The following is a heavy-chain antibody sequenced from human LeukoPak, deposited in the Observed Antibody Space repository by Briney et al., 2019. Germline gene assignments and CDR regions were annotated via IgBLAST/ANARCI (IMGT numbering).Heavy chain of an antibody. D-gene: IGHD3-16*02. CDR2: IWYDGSNK. Sequence: GGSLRLSCAASGFTFSSYGMHWVRQAPGKGLEGVAVIWYDGSNKYYADSVKGRFTISRDNSKDTLYLQMNSLRAGDTAVYYCAKELVWESYRSYFDYWGQGTLVTVSS. CDR1: GFTFSSYG. V-gene: IGHV3-33*06. J-gene: IGHJ4*02. CDR3: AKELVWESYRSYFDY.